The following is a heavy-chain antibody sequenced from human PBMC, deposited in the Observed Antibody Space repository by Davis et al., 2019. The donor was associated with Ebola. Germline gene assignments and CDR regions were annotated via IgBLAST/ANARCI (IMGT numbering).Heavy chain of an antibody. J-gene: IGHJ4*02. CDR1: GFIFTKYW. CDR3: ARGRTVTNYVDY. V-gene: IGHV3-48*02. CDR2: ISSSSSTI. D-gene: IGHD4-17*01. Sequence: GESLKISCAASGFIFTKYWMAWVRQAPGKGPEWVSSISSSSSTINYADSVKGRFTISRDNAKNSLYLQMNSLRDEDTAVFYCARGRTVTNYVDYWGPGTLVTVSS.